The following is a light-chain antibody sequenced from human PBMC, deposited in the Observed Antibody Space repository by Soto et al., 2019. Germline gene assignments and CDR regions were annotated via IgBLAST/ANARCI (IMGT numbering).Light chain of an antibody. Sequence: QSVLTQPPSAAGSPGQSVTISCTGTRSDVGGYNYVSWYQQHPGTVPTLMIYEVPKRRSGVPDRFSGSKSGATAPLTVSGLQAEDEADYYCSSYAGSNNYVFGTGTKVTVL. CDR3: SSYAGSNNYV. CDR1: RSDVGGYNY. CDR2: EVP. J-gene: IGLJ1*01. V-gene: IGLV2-8*01.